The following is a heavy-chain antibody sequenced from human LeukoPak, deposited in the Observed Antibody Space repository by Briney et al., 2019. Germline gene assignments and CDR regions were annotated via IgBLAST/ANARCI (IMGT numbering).Heavy chain of an antibody. Sequence: PSETLSLTCTVSGASISHYFWSWIRQPPGKGLESIGNIYYTGISNYNPSLKSRVTISVDTSKNQFSLKLSSVIAADTAVYYCARFPGSAEYRHYYYMDVWGKGTTVTVSS. CDR1: GASISHYF. D-gene: IGHD2-15*01. CDR2: IYYTGIS. V-gene: IGHV4-59*01. J-gene: IGHJ6*03. CDR3: ARFPGSAEYRHYYYMDV.